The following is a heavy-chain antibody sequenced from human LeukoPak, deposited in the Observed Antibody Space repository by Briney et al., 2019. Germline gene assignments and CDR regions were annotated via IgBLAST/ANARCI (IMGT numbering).Heavy chain of an antibody. CDR2: ISNDGSRK. J-gene: IGHJ4*02. CDR1: GFTFSRHG. CDR3: ARDRAWNYFDY. V-gene: IGHV3-30*03. D-gene: IGHD3-3*01. Sequence: PGGSLRLSCAPCGFTFSRHGVHWVRQAPGKGLEWVAIISNDGSRKYYAHSVEGRFTISRDNSKNTLYLQMDSLRAEDTAVYYCARDRAWNYFDYWGQGTLVTVSS.